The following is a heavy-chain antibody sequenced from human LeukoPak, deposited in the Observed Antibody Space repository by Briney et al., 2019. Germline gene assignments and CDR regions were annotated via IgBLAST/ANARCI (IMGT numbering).Heavy chain of an antibody. V-gene: IGHV1-69*13. CDR2: IIPIFGTA. D-gene: IGHD3-22*01. Sequence: SVKVSCKASGYTFTSYAISWVRQAPGQGLEWMGGIIPIFGTANYAQKFQGRVTITADESTSTAYMELSSLRSEDTAVYYCARDSMMLVARPFDSWGQGTLVTVSS. CDR3: ARDSMMLVARPFDS. CDR1: GYTFTSYA. J-gene: IGHJ4*02.